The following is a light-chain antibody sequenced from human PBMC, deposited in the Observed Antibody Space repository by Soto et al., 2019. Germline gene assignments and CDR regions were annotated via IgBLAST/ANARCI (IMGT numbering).Light chain of an antibody. J-gene: IGKJ4*01. Sequence: DLQRTQSPYSLSASVGDRVTITCRASQSISSYLNWYQQKPGKAPELLIYAASSLQSGVPSRFSGSGSGTDFTLTISSLQPEDFATYYCQQSYTTPLTFGGGTKVEIK. CDR3: QQSYTTPLT. CDR1: QSISSY. V-gene: IGKV1-39*01. CDR2: AAS.